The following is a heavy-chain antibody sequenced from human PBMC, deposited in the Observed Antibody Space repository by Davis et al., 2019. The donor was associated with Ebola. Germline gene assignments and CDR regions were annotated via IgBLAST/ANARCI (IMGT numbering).Heavy chain of an antibody. J-gene: IGHJ4*02. D-gene: IGHD5-18*01. CDR3: ARLGTAMVTKVDY. CDR2: IMPGGSNT. Sequence: GESLKISCKASGYSFTSHRIGWACQMPGQRLAWTGLIMPGGSNTSYSPSFHGQVTISADKSISTAYLPWSSLKASDTAMYYCARLGTAMVTKVDYWGQGTLVTVSS. V-gene: IGHV5-51*01. CDR1: GYSFTSHR.